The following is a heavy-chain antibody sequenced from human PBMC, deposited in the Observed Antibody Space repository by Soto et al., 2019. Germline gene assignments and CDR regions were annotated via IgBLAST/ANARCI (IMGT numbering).Heavy chain of an antibody. V-gene: IGHV1-3*01. D-gene: IGHD5-18*01. Sequence: ASVKVSCKASGYRASGYTFTQYAMHWVRQAPGQRLEWMGWINAGNGNTKYSQNLQGRVTITRDTSASTAYMEVSSLRSEDTAVYYCVREDLRGYSYGFDYWGQGTLVTVS. CDR3: VREDLRGYSYGFDY. CDR2: INAGNGNT. CDR1: GYTFTQYA. J-gene: IGHJ4*02.